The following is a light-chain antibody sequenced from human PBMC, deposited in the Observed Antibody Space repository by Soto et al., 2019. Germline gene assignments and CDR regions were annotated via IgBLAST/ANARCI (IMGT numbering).Light chain of an antibody. CDR1: NSNIGAGFD. Sequence: QSVLTQPPTVSGAPGQRVTISCTGSNSNIGAGFDLHWYQQLPGKAPKLLIYAYSNRPSGVPDRFSGSKSGTSASLAIPGLQAEDEADYYCQSYDSSLTGYVFGSGTKLTVL. CDR3: QSYDSSLTGYV. CDR2: AYS. J-gene: IGLJ1*01. V-gene: IGLV1-40*01.